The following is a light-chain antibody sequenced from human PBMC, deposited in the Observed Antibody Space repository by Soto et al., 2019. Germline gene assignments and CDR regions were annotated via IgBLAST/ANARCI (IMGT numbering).Light chain of an antibody. CDR3: QQDYSYPLT. J-gene: IGKJ4*01. CDR2: ASS. CDR1: QGIKKD. V-gene: IGKV1-6*01. Sequence: AIRMTQSPSSLSASVGDRVTITCRASQGIKKDLGWYQQKPGKAPNLLIYASSTLQSGVPSRFSGSGSGTDFTLTITSLQPEDFATYFCQQDYSYPLTFGGGTKVELK.